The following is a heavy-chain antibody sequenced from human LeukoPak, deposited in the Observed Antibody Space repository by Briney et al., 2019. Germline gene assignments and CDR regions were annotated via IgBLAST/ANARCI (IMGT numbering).Heavy chain of an antibody. V-gene: IGHV1-2*02. CDR3: ARGTDRSSRGYYYYMDV. CDR1: GYTFTGYY. Sequence: ASVKVSCKASGYTFTGYYMHWVRQAPGQGLEWMGWINPNSGGTNYAQKFQGRVTMTRDTSISTAYMELSRLRSDDTAVYYCARGTDRSSRGYYYYMDVWGKGTTVTVSS. CDR2: INPNSGGT. J-gene: IGHJ6*03. D-gene: IGHD6-6*01.